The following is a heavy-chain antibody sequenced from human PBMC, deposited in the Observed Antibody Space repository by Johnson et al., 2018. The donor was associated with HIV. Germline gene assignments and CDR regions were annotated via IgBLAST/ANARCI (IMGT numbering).Heavy chain of an antibody. J-gene: IGHJ3*02. Sequence: QVQLVESGGGVVQPGRSLRLSCAASGFTFSSYAMHWVRQAPGKGLEWVAVISYDGSNKYYADSVKGRFTMSRDNSKNRLYLQMNRLRVEDTAVDYCAKDETPMKRAFDIWGQGTMVTVSS. CDR3: AKDETPMKRAFDI. V-gene: IGHV3-30*04. CDR2: ISYDGSNK. CDR1: GFTFSSYA.